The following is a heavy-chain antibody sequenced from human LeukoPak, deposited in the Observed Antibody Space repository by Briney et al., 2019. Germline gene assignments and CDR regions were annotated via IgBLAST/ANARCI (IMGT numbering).Heavy chain of an antibody. Sequence: PGGSLRLSCAASGFTFSDYAMSWVRQAPGKGLEWVSVMYNGGGTYYADSVKGRFTISRDISRNTLYLQMNSLRAEDTAVYYCAASIVGLTYDEHFEHWGQGTLVTVSS. D-gene: IGHD1-26*01. J-gene: IGHJ1*01. CDR2: MYNGGGT. V-gene: IGHV3-23*03. CDR3: AASIVGLTYDEHFEH. CDR1: GFTFSDYA.